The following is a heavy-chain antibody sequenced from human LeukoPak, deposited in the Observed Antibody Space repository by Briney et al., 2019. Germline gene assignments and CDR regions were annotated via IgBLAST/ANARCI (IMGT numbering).Heavy chain of an antibody. CDR1: GFTFSDYD. J-gene: IGHJ4*02. V-gene: IGHV3-21*01. CDR2: ISSSSIYV. CDR3: ARDKYSSSSYYFDY. D-gene: IGHD6-6*01. Sequence: KPGGSLRLSCAASGFTFSDYDMNWVRQAPGKGLEWVSSISSSSIYVSYADSVKGRYTISRDNAKNSLYLQMNSLRAEDTAVYCCARDKYSSSSYYFDYWGQGTLVTVSS.